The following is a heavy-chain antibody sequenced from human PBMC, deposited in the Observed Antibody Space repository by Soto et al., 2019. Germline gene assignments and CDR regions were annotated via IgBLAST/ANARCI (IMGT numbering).Heavy chain of an antibody. D-gene: IGHD2-2*01. CDR2: MNPNSGNT. CDR1: GYTFTSYD. V-gene: IGHV1-8*01. J-gene: IGHJ6*03. CDR3: ARGPWQYYYYYYYMDV. Sequence: GASVKVSCKASGYTFTSYDINWVRQATGQGLEWMGWMNPNSGNTGYAQKFQGRVTMTRNTSISTAYMELSSLRSEDTAVYYCARGPWQYYYYYYYMDVWGKGTTVTVSS.